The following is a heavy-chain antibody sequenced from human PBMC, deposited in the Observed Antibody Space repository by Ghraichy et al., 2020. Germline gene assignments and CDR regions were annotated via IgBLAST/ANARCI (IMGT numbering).Heavy chain of an antibody. D-gene: IGHD3-22*01. Sequence: GGSLRLSCAASGFTFSSYAMSWVRQAPGKGLEWVLAISGSGGSTYYADSVKGRFTISRDNSKNTLYLQMNSLRAEDTAVYYCAKDGGGRYYYDSSGYYSDYWGQGTLVTVSS. CDR2: ISGSGGST. CDR3: AKDGGGRYYYDSSGYYSDY. J-gene: IGHJ4*02. V-gene: IGHV3-23*01. CDR1: GFTFSSYA.